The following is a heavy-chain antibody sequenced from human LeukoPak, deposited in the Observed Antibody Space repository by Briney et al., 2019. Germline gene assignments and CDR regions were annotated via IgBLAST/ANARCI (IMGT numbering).Heavy chain of an antibody. D-gene: IGHD6-13*01. CDR2: MNPNSGNT. Sequence: ASVTVSCKASGYTFTSYDINWVRQATGQGLEWMGWMNPNSGNTGYAQEFQGRVTMTRNTSISTAYMELSSLRSEDTAVYYCARAGAAADWFDPWGQGTLVTVSS. J-gene: IGHJ5*02. V-gene: IGHV1-8*01. CDR1: GYTFTSYD. CDR3: ARAGAAADWFDP.